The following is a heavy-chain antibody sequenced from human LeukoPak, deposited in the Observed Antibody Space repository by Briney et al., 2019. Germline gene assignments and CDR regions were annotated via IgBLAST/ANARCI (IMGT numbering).Heavy chain of an antibody. V-gene: IGHV4-34*01. CDR3: ARGRSIYGSGSSLLRY. D-gene: IGHD3-10*01. CDR1: GESFSGYY. Sequence: SETLSLTCAVYGESFSGYYWSWIRQPPGKGLEWIGEINHSGSTNYNPSLKSRVTISVDTSKDQFSLKLSSVTAADTAVYYCARGRSIYGSGSSLLRYWGQGTLVTVSS. J-gene: IGHJ4*02. CDR2: INHSGST.